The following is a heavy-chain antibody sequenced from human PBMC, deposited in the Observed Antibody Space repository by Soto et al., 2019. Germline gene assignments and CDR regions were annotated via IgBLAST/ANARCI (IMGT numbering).Heavy chain of an antibody. V-gene: IGHV3-23*01. D-gene: IGHD4-17*01. CDR3: AKDGRDYGGSGHGYFDR. Sequence: EVQVLESGGGLVQPGGSLRLSCAASGFTFTTYCMAWVRQAPGKGLEWVTAISGSGGRTDYADSVKGRFTISRDNSMNTLYLQMNSLRAEDTAVYYCAKDGRDYGGSGHGYFDRWGRGTLVTVSA. J-gene: IGHJ2*01. CDR1: GFTFTTYC. CDR2: ISGSGGRT.